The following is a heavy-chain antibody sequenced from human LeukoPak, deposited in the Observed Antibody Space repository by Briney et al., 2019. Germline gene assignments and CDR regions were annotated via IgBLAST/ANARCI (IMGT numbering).Heavy chain of an antibody. CDR2: IKSKIDGGTI. J-gene: IGHJ4*02. CDR3: TTRRQDGC. CDR1: GFTLSDAW. Sequence: GGSLRLSCVASGFTLSDAWMSWVRQAPGKGLEWAGRIKSKIDGGTIDYAAPVKGRFTISRDDSRNTLYLQMNSLKTEDTAVYYGTTRRQDGCWGQGTLVSVS. V-gene: IGHV3-15*01. D-gene: IGHD6-25*01.